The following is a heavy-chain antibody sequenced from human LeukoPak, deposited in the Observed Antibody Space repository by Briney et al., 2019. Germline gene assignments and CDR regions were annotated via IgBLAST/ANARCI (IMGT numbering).Heavy chain of an antibody. CDR2: ISHDGSNK. J-gene: IGHJ4*02. CDR1: EFAFSSYN. Sequence: PGGSLRLSCAASEFAFSSYNMQWVRQAPGKGLEWGAVISHDGSNKYYADSVKGRFTITRDHSNNTLYLQMNRLRAEHTAVYYCAKDPTGYYYDSSGYLLPDHWGQGTLVTVSS. CDR3: AKDPTGYYYDSSGYLLPDH. D-gene: IGHD3-22*01. V-gene: IGHV3-30-3*01.